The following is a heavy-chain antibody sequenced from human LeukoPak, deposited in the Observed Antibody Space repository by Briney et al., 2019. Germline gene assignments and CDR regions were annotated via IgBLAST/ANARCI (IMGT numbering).Heavy chain of an antibody. J-gene: IGHJ4*02. V-gene: IGHV1-8*01. D-gene: IGHD3-22*01. CDR3: TRGRGRSSGYYNY. CDR1: GYTFTSFD. Sequence: ASVTVSCTASGYTFTSFDISWVRQATGQGLEWMGWMNPSSGNTGQAQKFQGRLTMTRNTSISTAYMELSSLRSEDTAVYYCTRGRGRSSGYYNYWGQGTLVTVSS. CDR2: MNPSSGNT.